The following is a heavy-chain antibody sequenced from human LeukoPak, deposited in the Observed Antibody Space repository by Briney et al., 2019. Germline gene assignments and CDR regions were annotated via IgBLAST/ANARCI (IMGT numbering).Heavy chain of an antibody. J-gene: IGHJ4*02. D-gene: IGHD4-17*01. Sequence: PSETLSLTCTVSGGSISSSSYYWGWIRQPPGKGLEWIGSIYYSGSTYYNPSLKSRVTISVDTSKNQFSLKLSSVTAADTAVYYCARRSTTVTRGYFDYWGQGTLVTVSS. V-gene: IGHV4-39*01. CDR3: ARRSTTVTRGYFDY. CDR1: GGSISSSSYY. CDR2: IYYSGST.